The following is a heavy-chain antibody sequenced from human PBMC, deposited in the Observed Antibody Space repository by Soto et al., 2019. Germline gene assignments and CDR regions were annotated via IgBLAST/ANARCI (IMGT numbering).Heavy chain of an antibody. CDR1: GYSFTSYG. V-gene: IGHV1-3*05. Sequence: QVQLVQSGAEEKKPGASAKVSCKASGYSFTSYGMHWVRQAPGQRLEWMGWINGGNGNTKYSQKFQGRVTITRDTSASTAYMELSSLTSEDTAVYYCARADGPGFVGPWGQGTLVTVSS. J-gene: IGHJ5*02. CDR3: ARADGPGFVGP. CDR2: INGGNGNT. D-gene: IGHD2-2*01.